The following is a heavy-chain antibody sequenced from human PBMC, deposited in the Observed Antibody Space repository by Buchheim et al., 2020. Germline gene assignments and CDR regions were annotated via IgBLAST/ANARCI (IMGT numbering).Heavy chain of an antibody. V-gene: IGHV3-43D*03. CDR1: GFTFDDYA. Sequence: EVQLVESGGVVVQPEGSLRLSCAASGFTFDDYAMHWVRQAPGKGLEWVSLISWDGGSTYYADSVKGRFTISRDNSKNSLYLQMNSLRAEDTALYYCAKDIKARTRAAAAGLWGRGTL. J-gene: IGHJ2*01. D-gene: IGHD6-13*01. CDR3: AKDIKARTRAAAAGL. CDR2: ISWDGGST.